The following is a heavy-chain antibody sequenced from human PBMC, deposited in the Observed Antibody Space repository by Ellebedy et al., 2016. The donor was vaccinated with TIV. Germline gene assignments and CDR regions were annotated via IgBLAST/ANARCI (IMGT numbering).Heavy chain of an antibody. D-gene: IGHD3-16*01. V-gene: IGHV1-46*01. CDR3: ARVGGSTILGPYYYYYMDV. J-gene: IGHJ6*03. CDR2: INPSGGST. Sequence: ASVKVSCXASGYTFTSYYMHWVRQAPGQGLEWMGIINPSGGSTSYAQKFQGRVTMTRDTSTSTVYMELSSLRSEDTAVYYCARVGGSTILGPYYYYYMDVWGKGTTVTVSS. CDR1: GYTFTSYY.